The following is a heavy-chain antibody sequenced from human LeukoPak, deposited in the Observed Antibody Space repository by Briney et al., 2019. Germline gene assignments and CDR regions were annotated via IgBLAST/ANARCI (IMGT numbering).Heavy chain of an antibody. Sequence: PGGSLRLSCAASGFTFSSYWMHWVCQAPGKGLVWVSRINSDGISTSYADSVKGRFTISRDNAKNTLYLQMNSLRAEDTAVYYCASTVLRYFDWLSPPGAFDIWGQGTMVTVSS. CDR3: ASTVLRYFDWLSPPGAFDI. V-gene: IGHV3-74*01. CDR1: GFTFSSYW. J-gene: IGHJ3*02. CDR2: INSDGIST. D-gene: IGHD3-9*01.